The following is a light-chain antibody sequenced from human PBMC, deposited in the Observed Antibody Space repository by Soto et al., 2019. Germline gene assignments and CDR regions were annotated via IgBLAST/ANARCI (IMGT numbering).Light chain of an antibody. CDR2: EAS. J-gene: IGKJ1*01. Sequence: EIVMTQSPGTLSVSPGERATLSCRASQSVRSNLAWYQQKPGQAPRLLIYEASTRATGIPARFSGSGSGTEFTLTISSLQSEDFAVYHCQQYNNWPRTFGQGTKVDIK. CDR3: QQYNNWPRT. CDR1: QSVRSN. V-gene: IGKV3-15*01.